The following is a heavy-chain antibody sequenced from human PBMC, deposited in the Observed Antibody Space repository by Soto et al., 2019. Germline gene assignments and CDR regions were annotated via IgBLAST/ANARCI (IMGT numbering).Heavy chain of an antibody. J-gene: IGHJ6*02. CDR3: ARVGTYYYGSGRGYYGMDV. Sequence: EVQLVESGGGLVQPGGSLRLSCAASGFTFSSYSMNWVRQAPGKGLEWVSSISSSSSYIYYADSVKGRFTISRDNAKNSLYLQMNSLRAEDTAVYYCARVGTYYYGSGRGYYGMDVWGQGTTVTVSS. D-gene: IGHD3-10*01. CDR1: GFTFSSYS. V-gene: IGHV3-21*01. CDR2: ISSSSSYI.